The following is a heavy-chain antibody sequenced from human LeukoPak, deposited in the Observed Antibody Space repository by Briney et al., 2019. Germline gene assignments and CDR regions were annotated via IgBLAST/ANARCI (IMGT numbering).Heavy chain of an antibody. Sequence: PSETLSLTCAVYGGSFSGYYWSWIRQPPGKGLEWIGEINHSGSTNYNPSLKSRVTISVDTSKNQFSLRLSSVTAADTAVYYCARGSLAIFGLVIIGGSFDYWGQGTLVTVSS. CDR3: ARGSLAIFGLVIIGGSFDY. D-gene: IGHD3-3*01. J-gene: IGHJ4*02. V-gene: IGHV4-34*01. CDR2: INHSGST. CDR1: GGSFSGYY.